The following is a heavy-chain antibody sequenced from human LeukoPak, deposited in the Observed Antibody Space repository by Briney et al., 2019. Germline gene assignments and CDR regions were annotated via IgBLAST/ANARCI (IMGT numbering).Heavy chain of an antibody. D-gene: IGHD6-13*01. CDR3: ARGEGVSSSWYPFDY. Sequence: PGGSLRLSCAASGFTFSSYAMHWVRQAPGKGLEWVAVISYDGSNKYYADSMKGRFTISRDNSKNTLYLQMNSLRAEDTAVYYCARGEGVSSSWYPFDYWGQGTLVTVSS. J-gene: IGHJ4*02. CDR1: GFTFSSYA. CDR2: ISYDGSNK. V-gene: IGHV3-30-3*01.